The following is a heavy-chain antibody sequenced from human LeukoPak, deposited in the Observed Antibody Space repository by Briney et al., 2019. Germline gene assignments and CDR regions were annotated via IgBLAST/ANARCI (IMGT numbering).Heavy chain of an antibody. Sequence: GGSLTPSCAASGFTFGSYAMNWVRQPPGKGLEWVSTISGSGGSTYYADSVKGRFTISRDNSKNTLYLQMNSLRAEDTAVYYCAKENYDFWSGSTFDYWGQGTLVPVSS. D-gene: IGHD3-3*01. CDR2: ISGSGGST. V-gene: IGHV3-23*01. J-gene: IGHJ4*02. CDR3: AKENYDFWSGSTFDY. CDR1: GFTFGSYA.